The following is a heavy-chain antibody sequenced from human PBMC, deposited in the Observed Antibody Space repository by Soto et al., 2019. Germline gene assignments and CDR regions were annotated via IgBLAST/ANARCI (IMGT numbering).Heavy chain of an antibody. CDR3: AKDIGNWNDRGRLQY. J-gene: IGHJ4*02. CDR2: ISWNSGSI. V-gene: IGHV3-9*01. Sequence: EVQLVESGGGLVQPGRSLRLSCAASGFTFDDYAMHWVRQAPGKGLEWVSGISWNSGSIGYADSVKGRFTISRDNAKNSLYLQMNSLRAEDTALYYCAKDIGNWNDRGRLQYWGQGTLVTVSP. CDR1: GFTFDDYA. D-gene: IGHD1-1*01.